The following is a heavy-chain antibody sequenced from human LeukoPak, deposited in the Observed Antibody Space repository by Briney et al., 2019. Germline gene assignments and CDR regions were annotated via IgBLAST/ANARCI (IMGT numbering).Heavy chain of an antibody. CDR3: ARSYCSSPSCAPYYYYYMDV. J-gene: IGHJ6*03. Sequence: SETLSLTCTVSVCSISSGGYYGSGIRQHPGKGLEGIGYIYYSGSTYYNPSLKSRVTISVDTPKKQFSLKLSSVTAADTAVYYRARSYCSSPSCAPYYYYYMDVWGKGTTVTVSS. CDR2: IYYSGST. V-gene: IGHV4-31*03. CDR1: VCSISSGGYY. D-gene: IGHD2-2*01.